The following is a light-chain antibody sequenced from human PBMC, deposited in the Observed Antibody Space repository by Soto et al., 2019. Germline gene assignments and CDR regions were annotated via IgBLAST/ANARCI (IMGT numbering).Light chain of an antibody. V-gene: IGLV1-51*01. CDR3: GTWDSSLSAYV. J-gene: IGLJ1*01. Sequence: QSVLTQPPSVSAAPGQKVTISCSGSNSNIGNNYVSWYQQLPGTAPKLLIYDNNKRPSGIPDRFSGSKSGTSATLGITGLQTGDEADFYCGTWDSSLSAYVFGPGTKVTVL. CDR1: NSNIGNNY. CDR2: DNN.